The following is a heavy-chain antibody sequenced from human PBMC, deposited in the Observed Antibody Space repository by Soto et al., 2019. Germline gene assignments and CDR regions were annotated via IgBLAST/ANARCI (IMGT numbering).Heavy chain of an antibody. CDR3: ARVYSGSYSDS. Sequence: SETLSLTCAVSGASIRSNNWWSWVRQPPGKGLEWIGEIFHSGSTNYNPSLKTRLTISVDKSKNQFSLKLSSVTAADTAVYYCARVYSGSYSDSWGRGTLVTVSA. J-gene: IGHJ4*02. V-gene: IGHV4-4*02. CDR2: IFHSGST. D-gene: IGHD1-26*01. CDR1: GASIRSNNW.